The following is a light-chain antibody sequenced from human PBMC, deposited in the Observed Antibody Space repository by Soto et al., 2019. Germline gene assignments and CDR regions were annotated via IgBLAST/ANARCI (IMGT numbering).Light chain of an antibody. CDR3: QSYDTSTPLV. V-gene: IGLV6-57*04. Sequence: NFMLIQPHSVSESPGKTVTISCTRSSGNIASSSVQWYQQRAGSAPTTVIYEDRQRPSGVPDRFSGSIDASSNSASLTISGLKTEDEADYYCQSYDTSTPLVFGGGTKLTVL. CDR2: EDR. J-gene: IGLJ2*01. CDR1: SGNIASSS.